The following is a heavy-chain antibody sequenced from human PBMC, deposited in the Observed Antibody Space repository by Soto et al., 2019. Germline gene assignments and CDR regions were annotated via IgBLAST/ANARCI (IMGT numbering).Heavy chain of an antibody. Sequence: EVQLLESGGGLVRPGGSLRLTCAASGFTFSSHAMNWIRQAPGEGLEWISAISGSDGSTYYADSVKGRFTISRDNSKNTLFLQMNSLGAEDTAVYDCAKATGYSGGWYDYWGQGTLVTVSS. V-gene: IGHV3-23*01. CDR2: ISGSDGST. CDR1: GFTFSSHA. D-gene: IGHD6-19*01. CDR3: AKATGYSGGWYDY. J-gene: IGHJ4*02.